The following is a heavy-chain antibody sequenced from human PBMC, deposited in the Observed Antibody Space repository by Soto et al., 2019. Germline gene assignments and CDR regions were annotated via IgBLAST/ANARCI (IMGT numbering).Heavy chain of an antibody. CDR1: GFTFSSYA. CDR2: ISGSGGST. CDR3: AKGGSLQGPLYYYYGMDV. V-gene: IGHV3-23*01. J-gene: IGHJ6*02. Sequence: EVQLLESGGGLVQPGGSLRLSCAASGFTFSSYAMSWVRQAPGKGLEWVSAISGSGGSTYYADSVKGRFTISRDNSKNTLYLQMNSQRAEDTAVYYCAKGGSLQGPLYYYYGMDVWGQGTTVTVSS. D-gene: IGHD3-10*01.